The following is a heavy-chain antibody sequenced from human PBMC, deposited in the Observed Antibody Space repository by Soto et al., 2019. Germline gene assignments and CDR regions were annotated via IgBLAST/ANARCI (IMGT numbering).Heavy chain of an antibody. CDR2: IYHSGST. J-gene: IGHJ6*02. CDR3: ARFRSSTISTPYYGMDV. D-gene: IGHD3-22*01. Sequence: QVQLQESGPGLVKPSGTLSLTCAVSGGSLSSSNWWSWVRQPPGKGLEWIGEIYHSGSTNYNPSLKSRVTISVDKSKNQFSLKLSSVTAADTAVYYCARFRSSTISTPYYGMDVWGQGTTVTVSS. V-gene: IGHV4-4*02. CDR1: GGSLSSSNW.